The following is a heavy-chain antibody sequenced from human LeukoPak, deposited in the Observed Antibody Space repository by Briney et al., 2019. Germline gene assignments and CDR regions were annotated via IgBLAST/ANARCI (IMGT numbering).Heavy chain of an antibody. Sequence: GGSLRLSCAASGFTFSSYSMNWVRQAPGKGLEWVSYISSSGSTIYYADSVKGRFTISRDNAKNSLYLQMNSLRAEDTAVYYCASVHIAVAGAALFDYWGQGTLVTVSS. V-gene: IGHV3-48*04. CDR1: GFTFSSYS. CDR2: ISSSGSTI. CDR3: ASVHIAVAGAALFDY. D-gene: IGHD6-19*01. J-gene: IGHJ4*02.